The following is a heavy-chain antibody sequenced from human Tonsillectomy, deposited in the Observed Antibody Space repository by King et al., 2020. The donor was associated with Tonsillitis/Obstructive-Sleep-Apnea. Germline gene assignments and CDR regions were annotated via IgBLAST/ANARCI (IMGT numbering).Heavy chain of an antibody. CDR3: TRDLRWYRQYGYYFDY. D-gene: IGHD4-23*01. V-gene: IGHV3-49*05. Sequence: VQLVESGGGLVKPGRSLRLSCTASGFTFGDYAMSWFRQAPGKGLEWVGVIRSKAYGGTTEYAASVKGRFTISRDDSKSIAYLQMNSLKTEDTAVYYCTRDLRWYRQYGYYFDYWGQGTLVTVSS. CDR2: IRSKAYGGTT. J-gene: IGHJ4*02. CDR1: GFTFGDYA.